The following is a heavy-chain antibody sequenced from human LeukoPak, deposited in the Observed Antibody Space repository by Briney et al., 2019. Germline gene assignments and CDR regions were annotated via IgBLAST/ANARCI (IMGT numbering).Heavy chain of an antibody. CDR1: GGSISSSTYY. CDR2: IYYSGGT. D-gene: IGHD6-13*01. CDR3: ARDRSRIYDFEY. V-gene: IGHV4-39*07. Sequence: SETLSLTCTVYGGSISSSTYYWGWIRQPPGKGLEWIGGIYYSGGTYYNPSLKSRVTISVDTSKNQFSLKLSSVTAADTAVYYCARDRSRIYDFEYWGQGTLVTVSS. J-gene: IGHJ4*02.